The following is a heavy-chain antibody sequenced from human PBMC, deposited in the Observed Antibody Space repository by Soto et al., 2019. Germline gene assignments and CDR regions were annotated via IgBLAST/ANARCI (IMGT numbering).Heavy chain of an antibody. Sequence: QVQLVQSGAEVKKPGASVKVSCKASGYTFTGYYMHWVRQAPGQGLEWMGWINPNSGGTNYAQKFQGRVTMTRDTSISTAYMELSRRRSDDTAVYYCARAHYYGSGSYSLYYFDYWCQGTLVTVSS. J-gene: IGHJ4*02. CDR1: GYTFTGYY. D-gene: IGHD3-10*01. CDR2: INPNSGGT. V-gene: IGHV1-2*02. CDR3: ARAHYYGSGSYSLYYFDY.